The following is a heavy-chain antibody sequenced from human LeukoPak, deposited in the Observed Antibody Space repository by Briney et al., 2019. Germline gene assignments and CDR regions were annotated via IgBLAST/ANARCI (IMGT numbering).Heavy chain of an antibody. D-gene: IGHD7-27*01. J-gene: IGHJ4*02. CDR2: IDRDGSRI. CDR1: GFTFSSYW. V-gene: IGHV3-74*01. CDR3: AKDGGLWVSAHWGDS. Sequence: QAGGSLRLSCAVSGFTFSSYWMHWVRQAPGKGLVWVSRIDRDGSRINYADSVRGRFTISRDNAKNSLYLQMNSLRAEDTAVYYCAKDGGLWVSAHWGDSWGRGTLVTVSS.